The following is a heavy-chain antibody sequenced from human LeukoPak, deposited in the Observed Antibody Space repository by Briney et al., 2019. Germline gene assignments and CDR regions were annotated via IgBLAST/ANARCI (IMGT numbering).Heavy chain of an antibody. CDR2: IYYSGST. CDR1: GGSISSGGYY. V-gene: IGHV4-31*03. D-gene: IGHD2-15*01. J-gene: IGHJ4*02. Sequence: SQTLSLTCTVSGGSISSGGYYWSWIRQHPGKGLEWIGYIYYSGSTYYNPSLKSRVTISVDTSKNQFSLKLSSVTAADTAVYYCASISGGGYCSGGSCQPSFYFDYWGQGTLVTVSP. CDR3: ASISGGGYCSGGSCQPSFYFDY.